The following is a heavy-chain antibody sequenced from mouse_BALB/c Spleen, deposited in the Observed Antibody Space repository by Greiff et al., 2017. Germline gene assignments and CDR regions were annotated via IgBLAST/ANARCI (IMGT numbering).Heavy chain of an antibody. J-gene: IGHJ4*01. Sequence: EVQLVESGGGLVQPGGSLKLSCAASGFDFSRYWMSWVRQAPGKGLEWIGEINPDSSTINYTPSLKDKFIISRDNAKNTLYLQMSKVRSEDTALYYCARPVYYGSSSDAMDYWGQGTSVTVSS. D-gene: IGHD1-1*01. CDR3: ARPVYYGSSSDAMDY. CDR1: GFDFSRYW. CDR2: INPDSSTI. V-gene: IGHV4-1*02.